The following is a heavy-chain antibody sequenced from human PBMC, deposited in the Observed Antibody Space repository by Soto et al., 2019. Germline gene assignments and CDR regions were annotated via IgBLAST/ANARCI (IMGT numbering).Heavy chain of an antibody. CDR3: ARTDKFNSHSSGWANRFDY. D-gene: IGHD6-19*01. J-gene: IGHJ4*02. Sequence: EVQLLESGGGLVQPGGSLRLFCAASGFTFSNYAMTWVRQAPGKGLEWVSTLTSGGGSYYGDTVRGRFTISRDNSKSTLYLQMNSLRAEDTAVYYSARTDKFNSHSSGWANRFDYWGQGTLVTVSS. CDR2: LTSGGGS. CDR1: GFTFSNYA. V-gene: IGHV3-23*01.